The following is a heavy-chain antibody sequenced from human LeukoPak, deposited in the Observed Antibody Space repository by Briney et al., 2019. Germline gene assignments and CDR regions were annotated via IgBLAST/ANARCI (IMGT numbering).Heavy chain of an antibody. V-gene: IGHV1-69*13. D-gene: IGHD4-11*01. CDR3: AIDQATVTTGYYYYMVV. J-gene: IGHJ6*03. Sequence: SVKVSCKASGGTFSSYAISWVRQAPGQGLEWMGGIIPIFGTANYAQKFQGRVTITADESTSTAYMELSSLRSEDTAVYYCAIDQATVTTGYYYYMVVWGKGTPVTVSS. CDR2: IIPIFGTA. CDR1: GGTFSSYA.